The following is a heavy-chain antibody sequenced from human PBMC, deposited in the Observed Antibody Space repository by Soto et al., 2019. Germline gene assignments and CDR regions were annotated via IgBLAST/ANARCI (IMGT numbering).Heavy chain of an antibody. J-gene: IGHJ4*02. CDR2: IFWDDDK. CDR1: GFSFTSDGLG. D-gene: IGHD4-17*01. CDR3: ALLNDGDYTF. Sequence: QITFKESGPTLVKPKQTLALTCSFYGFSFTSDGLGVGWIRQPPGKALEWLAVIFWDDDKRYSPSLESRLSIARDTSKDQVFLTMTNMESVDTATYYCALLNDGDYTFWGQGTRVTVSS. V-gene: IGHV2-5*02.